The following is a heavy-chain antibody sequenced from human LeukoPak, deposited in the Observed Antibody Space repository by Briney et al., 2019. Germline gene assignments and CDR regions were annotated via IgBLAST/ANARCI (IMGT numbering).Heavy chain of an antibody. D-gene: IGHD2-2*01. CDR2: ISSSSSTI. V-gene: IGHV3-48*04. Sequence: PGGSLRLSCAASGFTFSSYSMNWVRQAPGKGLEWVSYISSSSSTIYYADSVKGRFTISRDNAKNSLYLQMNSLRAEDTAVYYCARVLVPAAIRMFYMDVWGKGTTVTVSS. CDR3: ARVLVPAAIRMFYMDV. J-gene: IGHJ6*03. CDR1: GFTFSSYS.